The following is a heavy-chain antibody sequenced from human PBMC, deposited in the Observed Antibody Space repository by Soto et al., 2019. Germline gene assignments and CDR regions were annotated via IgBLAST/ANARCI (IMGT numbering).Heavy chain of an antibody. V-gene: IGHV1-46*03. J-gene: IGHJ3*02. CDR2: ISPSGDTI. Sequence: ASVKVSCKTSGYTFTRHYIHWVRQAPGRGLEWMGMISPSGDTISYAQKFQARVTMTRDTSTSTVYMELSSLRSEDTAVYYCARDELRGAFDIWGQGTMVTVSS. D-gene: IGHD1-26*01. CDR1: GYTFTRHY. CDR3: ARDELRGAFDI.